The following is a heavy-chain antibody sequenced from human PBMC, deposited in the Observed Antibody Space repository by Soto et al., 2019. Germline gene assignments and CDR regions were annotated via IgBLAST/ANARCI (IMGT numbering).Heavy chain of an antibody. CDR2: ISNSGSYT. V-gene: IGHV3-23*01. J-gene: IGHJ4*02. CDR3: AKDRGSGGTSLCDY. CDR1: GFTFSSNA. D-gene: IGHD2-15*01. Sequence: VGSLRLSCAASGFTFSSNAMNWVRQAPGKGLEWLSVISNSGSYTYYADSVKGRFTISRDNSKNTLYLQMNNLRAEDTAVYYCAKDRGSGGTSLCDYWGQGTLVTVSS.